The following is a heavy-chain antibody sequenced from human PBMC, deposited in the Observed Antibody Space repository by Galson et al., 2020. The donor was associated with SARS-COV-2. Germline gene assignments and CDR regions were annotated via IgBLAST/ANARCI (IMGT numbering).Heavy chain of an antibody. CDR3: ARVGSRSGLFLITDAFDI. D-gene: IGHD3-16*01. CDR1: GGSLSGFY. Sequence: SQASETLSLTCAVYGGSLSGFYWSWIRQPPGKGLEWIGEINHSGSTNYSPSLKSRVTISVDTSKNQFSLRLTSVTAADTAVYYCARVGSRSGLFLITDAFDIWGQGTTVAVSS. J-gene: IGHJ3*02. CDR2: INHSGST. V-gene: IGHV4-34*01.